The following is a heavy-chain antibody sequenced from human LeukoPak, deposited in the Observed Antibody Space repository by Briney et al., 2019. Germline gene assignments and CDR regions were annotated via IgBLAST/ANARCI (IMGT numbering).Heavy chain of an antibody. CDR3: AKALGYCSTTSCYEEVSGDY. CDR2: ISYDGSNE. D-gene: IGHD2-2*01. Sequence: LGGSLSLSCAASGFTFSTYGMHWVRQAPGKGLEWVAVISYDGSNEYYADSVKGRFTISRDNLKNTLDLQMNSLRAEDTAVYYCAKALGYCSTTSCYEEVSGDYWGQGTLVTVSS. V-gene: IGHV3-30*18. CDR1: GFTFSTYG. J-gene: IGHJ4*02.